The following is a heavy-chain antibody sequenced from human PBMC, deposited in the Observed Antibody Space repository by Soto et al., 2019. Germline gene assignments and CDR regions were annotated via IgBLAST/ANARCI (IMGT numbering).Heavy chain of an antibody. CDR2: INPSRGSA. CDR3: ARRGYDSGSSLEY. Sequence: VTLVQSGAEVREPRASVKVHCKPSGYSFTSYYINWVRQAPGQWLDWMGIINPSRGSANYAQEFQRRVTMIVDTATSTVYMALSRLTSADTAVYYCARRGYDSGSSLEYWGEGTLVTVSS. D-gene: IGHD6-19*01. CDR1: GYSFTSYY. J-gene: IGHJ4*02. V-gene: IGHV1-46*01.